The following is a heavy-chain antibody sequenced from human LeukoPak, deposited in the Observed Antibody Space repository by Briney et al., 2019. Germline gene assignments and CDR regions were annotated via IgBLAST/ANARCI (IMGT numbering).Heavy chain of an antibody. CDR3: ARSMVRGLYPLDY. CDR1: GGSISSYY. D-gene: IGHD3-10*01. V-gene: IGHV4-59*01. J-gene: IGHJ4*02. Sequence: KPSETLSLTCTVSGGSISSYYWSWIRQPPGKGLEWIGYIYYNGSTNYNPSLKSRVTISVDTSKNQFSLKLSSVTAADTAVYYCARSMVRGLYPLDYWGQGTLVTVSS. CDR2: IYYNGST.